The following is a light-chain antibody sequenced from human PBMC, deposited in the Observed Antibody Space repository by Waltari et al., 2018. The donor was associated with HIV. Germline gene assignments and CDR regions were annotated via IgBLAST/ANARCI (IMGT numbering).Light chain of an antibody. CDR3: MQALQTPIT. V-gene: IGKV2-28*01. Sequence: IVMTQSPLSLPVTPGEPASISCRSSQSLLHSNGYNYLDWYLQKPGQSPQVLMYLGSSRASGVPDRFSGSGSGTDFTLKISRVEAEDVGLYYSMQALQTPITFGQGTRLEIK. CDR1: QSLLHSNGYNY. J-gene: IGKJ5*01. CDR2: LGS.